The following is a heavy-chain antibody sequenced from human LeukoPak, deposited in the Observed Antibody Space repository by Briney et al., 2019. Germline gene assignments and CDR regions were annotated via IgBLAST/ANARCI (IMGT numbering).Heavy chain of an antibody. J-gene: IGHJ4*02. V-gene: IGHV3-23*01. D-gene: IGHD2-15*01. CDR3: AKEAKILVVVAATVDY. CDR1: GFTFSSYA. Sequence: GGSLRLSCAASGFTFSSYAMSWVRQAPGKGLEGVSAISGSGGSTYYAASVKGRFTISRDNSKNTLYLQMNSLRAEDTAVYYCAKEAKILVVVAATVDYWGQGTLVTVSS. CDR2: ISGSGGST.